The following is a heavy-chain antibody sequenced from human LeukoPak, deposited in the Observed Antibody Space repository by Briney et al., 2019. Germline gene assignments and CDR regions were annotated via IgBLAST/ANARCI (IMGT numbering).Heavy chain of an antibody. D-gene: IGHD3-10*01. V-gene: IGHV4-59*08. Sequence: PSETLSLTCTVSGGSISSYYWSWIRQPPGKGLEWIAYIYSSGHTMSNPSLQSRVTMSLDTSRNQFSLKLSSVTAADTAVYYCARADYGSGSYYPYFDYWGQGTLVTVSS. CDR1: GGSISSYY. CDR2: IYSSGHT. CDR3: ARADYGSGSYYPYFDY. J-gene: IGHJ4*02.